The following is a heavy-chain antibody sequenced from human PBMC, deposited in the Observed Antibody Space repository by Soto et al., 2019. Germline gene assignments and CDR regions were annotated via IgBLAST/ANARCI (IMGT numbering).Heavy chain of an antibody. D-gene: IGHD3-3*01. CDR2: ISYDGSNK. CDR3: AKSFWSGYYQTDY. Sequence: PGGSLRLSCAASGFTFSSYGMHWVRQAPGKGLEWVAVISYDGSNKYYADSVKGRFTISRDNSKNTLYLQMNSLRAEDTAVYYCAKSFWSGYYQTDYWGQGTLVTVSS. V-gene: IGHV3-30*18. CDR1: GFTFSSYG. J-gene: IGHJ4*02.